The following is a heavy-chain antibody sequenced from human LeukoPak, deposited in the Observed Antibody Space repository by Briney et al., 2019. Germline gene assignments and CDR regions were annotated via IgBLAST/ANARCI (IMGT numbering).Heavy chain of an antibody. CDR2: ISGSGGST. CDR1: GFTFSSYA. J-gene: IGHJ4*02. D-gene: IGHD3-3*01. Sequence: GGSLRLSCAASGFTFSSYAMSWVRQAPGKGLEWVSAISGSGGSTYYADSVKGRFTISRDNSKSTLYLQMNSLRAEDTAVYYCAKGYDFWSGYYLVPYYFDYWGQGTLVTVSS. V-gene: IGHV3-23*01. CDR3: AKGYDFWSGYYLVPYYFDY.